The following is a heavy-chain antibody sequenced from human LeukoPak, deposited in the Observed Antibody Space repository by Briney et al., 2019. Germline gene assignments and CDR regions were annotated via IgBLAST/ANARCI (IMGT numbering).Heavy chain of an antibody. J-gene: IGHJ4*02. Sequence: PGGSLRLSCAASGFTFGSYAMSWVRQAPGKGLEWISYIGIDSGNTNYADSVKGRFTISGDKAKNSLYLQMNSLRVEDTAVYYCARDYKYAFDNWGQGTLVTVSS. CDR2: IGIDSGNT. V-gene: IGHV3-48*01. CDR3: ARDYKYAFDN. D-gene: IGHD5-24*01. CDR1: GFTFGSYA.